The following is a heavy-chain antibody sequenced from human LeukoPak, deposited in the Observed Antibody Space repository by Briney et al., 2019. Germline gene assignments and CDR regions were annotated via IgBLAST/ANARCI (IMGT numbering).Heavy chain of an antibody. D-gene: IGHD5-18*01. CDR3: ARGQKYRNGYTVTELGSGYFAY. CDR2: IYYSGRT. CDR1: GGSISSYY. Sequence: SETLSLTCSVSGGSISSYYWNWIRPTPGKGLEWIGYIYYSGRTNYNPSLKSRVTISIDTSKNQFSLTLSSVTTADAAVYYCARGQKYRNGYTVTELGSGYFAYWGQGTLVTVSS. V-gene: IGHV4-59*01. J-gene: IGHJ4*02.